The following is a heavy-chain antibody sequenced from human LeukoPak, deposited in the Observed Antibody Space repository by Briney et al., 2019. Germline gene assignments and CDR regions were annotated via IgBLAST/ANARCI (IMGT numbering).Heavy chain of an antibody. CDR2: ISYDGSNK. Sequence: GGSLRLSCAASGFTFSSYAMHWVRQAPGKGLEWVAVISYDGSNKYYADSVKGRFTISRDNSKNTLYLQMNSLRAEDTAVYYCARALTRYYYGSGTYVTLGYWGQGTLSPSPQ. V-gene: IGHV3-30*04. J-gene: IGHJ4*02. CDR3: ARALTRYYYGSGTYVTLGY. D-gene: IGHD3-10*01. CDR1: GFTFSSYA.